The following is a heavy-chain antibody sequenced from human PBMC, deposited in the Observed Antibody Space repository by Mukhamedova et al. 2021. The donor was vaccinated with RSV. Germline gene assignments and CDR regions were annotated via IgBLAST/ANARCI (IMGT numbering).Heavy chain of an antibody. J-gene: IGHJ3*01. Sequence: PSDSDSRYGPSFQGQVSISVDRSINTAYLQWSSLKASDIAIYYCAKHHEERLVNAAFDVWGQGTMVTVSS. V-gene: IGHV5-51*01. CDR3: AKHHEERLVNAAFDV. CDR2: PSDSDS. D-gene: IGHD1-1*01.